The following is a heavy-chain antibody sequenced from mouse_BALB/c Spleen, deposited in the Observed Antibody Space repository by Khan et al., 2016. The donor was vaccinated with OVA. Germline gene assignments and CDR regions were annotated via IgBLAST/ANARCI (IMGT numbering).Heavy chain of an antibody. Sequence: QVQLQQSGAELVKPGASVKMSCKASGYTFTSYWMHWVKQRLGQGLEWIAEINPTNGRTYYNEKFKSKATLTVDKSSRTAYMLLSSPTFEDSAVYYCARDKELVATYVGYWGQGTTLTVSS. CDR1: GYTFTSYW. J-gene: IGHJ2*01. V-gene: IGHV1S81*02. CDR2: INPTNGRT. D-gene: IGHD1-1*01. CDR3: ARDKELVATYVGY.